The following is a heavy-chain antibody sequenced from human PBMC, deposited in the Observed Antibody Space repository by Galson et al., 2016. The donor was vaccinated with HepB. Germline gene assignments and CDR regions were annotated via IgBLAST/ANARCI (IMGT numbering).Heavy chain of an antibody. CDR2: ISSYNGTT. CDR3: ARTITMIAVALGY. V-gene: IGHV1-18*01. J-gene: IGHJ4*02. CDR1: GYTFTSYG. D-gene: IGHD3-22*01. Sequence: SVKVSCKASGYTFTSYGINWVRQAPGQGLEWMGWISSYNGTTNYAQKLQGRVTMTTDTSTSTAYMELRSLRSEDTAVYYCARTITMIAVALGYWGQGTLVTVSS.